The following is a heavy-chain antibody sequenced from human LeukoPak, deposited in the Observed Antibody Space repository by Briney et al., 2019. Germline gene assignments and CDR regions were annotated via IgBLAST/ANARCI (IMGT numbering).Heavy chain of an antibody. CDR1: GSTFTSYG. CDR2: ISAYNGNT. CDR3: ARDPLAYCAGDCYHRFFDY. J-gene: IGHJ4*02. V-gene: IGHV1-18*01. Sequence: ASVKLSCKASGSTFTSYGISWVRQAPGQGLEWMGWISAYNGNTNYAPKLQGRVTMTTDTSTSTAYMELRSLRSDDTAVYDCARDPLAYCAGDCYHRFFDYWGQGTLVTVSS. D-gene: IGHD2-21*02.